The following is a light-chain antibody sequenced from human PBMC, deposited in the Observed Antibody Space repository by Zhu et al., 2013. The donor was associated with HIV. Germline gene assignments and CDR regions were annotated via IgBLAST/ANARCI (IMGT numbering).Light chain of an antibody. CDR2: WAS. Sequence: DIVMTQSPDSLAVSLGERATINCKSSQSVLYSSNNKNYLAWYQQKPGQPPKLLIYWASTRESGVPDRFSGSGSGTDFTLIISGLQSEDFAVYYCQQYNNWPPWTFGQGTKV. V-gene: IGKV4-1*01. J-gene: IGKJ1*01. CDR1: QSVLYSSNNKNY. CDR3: QQYNNWPPWT.